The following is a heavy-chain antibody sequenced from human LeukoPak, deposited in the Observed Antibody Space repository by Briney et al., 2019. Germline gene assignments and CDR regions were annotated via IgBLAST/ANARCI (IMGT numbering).Heavy chain of an antibody. V-gene: IGHV1-2*04. J-gene: IGHJ4*02. Sequence: ASVKVSCKASGYTFTVYYMHWVRQAPGQGLEWMGWINPNSGGTNYAQKFQGWVTMTRDTSISTAYMELSRLRSDDTAVYYCARDTTGGSYYRDNYFDYWGQGTLVTVSS. CDR1: GYTFTVYY. D-gene: IGHD1-26*01. CDR2: INPNSGGT. CDR3: ARDTTGGSYYRDNYFDY.